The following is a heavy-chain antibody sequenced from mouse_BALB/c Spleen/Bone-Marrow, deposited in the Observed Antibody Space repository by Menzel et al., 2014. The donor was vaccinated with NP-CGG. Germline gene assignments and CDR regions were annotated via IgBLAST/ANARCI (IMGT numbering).Heavy chain of an antibody. CDR3: SISYFGNYKYCFDF. Sequence: VKLMESGPGLVAPSQSLSITCTVSGFSLTSYGVHWVRQPPGKGLEWLGIIWAGGSTNYNSALMSRLSINKDNSKSQVFLKMNSLQSDDTAMYYCSISYFGNYKYCFDFWGQGTTLTVSS. J-gene: IGHJ2*01. V-gene: IGHV2-9*02. CDR2: IWAGGST. D-gene: IGHD2-10*01. CDR1: GFSLTSYG.